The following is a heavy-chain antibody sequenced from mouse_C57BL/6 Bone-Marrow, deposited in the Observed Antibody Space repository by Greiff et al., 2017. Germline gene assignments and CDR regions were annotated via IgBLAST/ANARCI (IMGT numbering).Heavy chain of an antibody. Sequence: EVKLVESGGGLVKPGGSLKLSCAASGFTFSSYAMSWVRQTPEKRLEWVATISDGGSYTYYPDNVKGRFTISRDNAKNNLYLQMSHLKSEDTAMYYCARDRINGNLFDYWGQGTTLTGSS. D-gene: IGHD2-1*01. V-gene: IGHV5-4*01. J-gene: IGHJ2*01. CDR3: ARDRINGNLFDY. CDR2: ISDGGSYT. CDR1: GFTFSSYA.